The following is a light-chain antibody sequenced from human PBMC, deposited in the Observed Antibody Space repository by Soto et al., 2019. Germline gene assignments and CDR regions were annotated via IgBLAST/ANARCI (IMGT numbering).Light chain of an antibody. J-gene: IGKJ5*01. CDR2: AAS. CDR3: QRYGDSHT. V-gene: IGKV1-39*02. CDR1: QSISSY. Sequence: DIQMTQSPSSLSASVGDRVTITCRASQSISSYLNWYQQKPGKAPKLLIYAASSLQSGVPSRFSGSGSGTDFTLTISRLEPEDFAVYYCQRYGDSHTFGQGTRLEIK.